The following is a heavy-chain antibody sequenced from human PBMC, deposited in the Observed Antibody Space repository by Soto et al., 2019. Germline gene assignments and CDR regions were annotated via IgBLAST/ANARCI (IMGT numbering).Heavy chain of an antibody. D-gene: IGHD6-19*01. CDR3: ARDHEDSSGPGAFDI. CDR1: GDSVSKHSAA. V-gene: IGHV6-1*01. J-gene: IGHJ3*02. Sequence: ETLSLTCAISGDSVSKHSAAWNWHRQSPARGLEWLRRTYYRSKWYNDYAVSVKSRRTINPDTSKKQFSLQLNSVTPEDTAVYYCARDHEDSSGPGAFDIWGQGTMVTVSS. CDR2: TYYRSKWYN.